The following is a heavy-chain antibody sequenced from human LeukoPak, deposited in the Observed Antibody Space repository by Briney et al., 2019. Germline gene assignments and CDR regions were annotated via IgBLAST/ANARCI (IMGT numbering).Heavy chain of an antibody. Sequence: PGGSLRLSCAASGFTFSNYFMICVGQAPGKGLQWVANIKEDGSQTFYVDSVTGRFTISRDNAKNSLYLQMDSLRVEDTAVYYCARPSSSGPFLTDPWGQRTLVTVSS. CDR2: IKEDGSQT. D-gene: IGHD6-19*01. CDR3: ARPSSSGPFLTDP. J-gene: IGHJ5*02. CDR1: GFTFSNYF. V-gene: IGHV3-7*01.